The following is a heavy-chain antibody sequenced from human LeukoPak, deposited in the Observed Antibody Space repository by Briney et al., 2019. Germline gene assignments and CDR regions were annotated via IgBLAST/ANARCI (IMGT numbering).Heavy chain of an antibody. CDR3: AKRETSGKYFDY. V-gene: IGHV3-23*01. Sequence: GGSLRLSCAASGFTFSTYAISWVRQAPGKGLEWVSSISSSGGSTYYADSVKGRFTISRDNSKNTLYLQMNSLRAEDTAVYYCAKRETSGKYFDYWGQGTLVTVSS. J-gene: IGHJ4*02. D-gene: IGHD1-26*01. CDR2: ISSSGGST. CDR1: GFTFSTYA.